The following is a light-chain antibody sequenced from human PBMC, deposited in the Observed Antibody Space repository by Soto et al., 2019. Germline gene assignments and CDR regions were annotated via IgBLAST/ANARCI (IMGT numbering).Light chain of an antibody. CDR3: QQYSDLPMT. CDR1: QSVSSN. CDR2: GAS. Sequence: EIVMTQSPATLSVSPGERATLSCRASQSVSSNLAWYQQKPGQTPRLLIYGASTRATGIPDRFSGSASGTDFTLTISRLEPEDFAVYFCQQYSDLPMTFGQGTRLE. J-gene: IGKJ5*01. V-gene: IGKV3D-15*02.